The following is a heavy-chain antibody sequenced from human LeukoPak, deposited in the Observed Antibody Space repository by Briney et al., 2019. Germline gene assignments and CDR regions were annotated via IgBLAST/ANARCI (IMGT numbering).Heavy chain of an antibody. J-gene: IGHJ4*02. D-gene: IGHD3-10*01. Sequence: PGGPLILSCAASGFTFSSYSMNWVRQAPGKGLEWVSFISSGSSIIHYADSVKGRFTISRDDAKDSLYLQMSSLRDEDTAVYYCAKSRVRNDIIFDYWGQGTLVTVSS. V-gene: IGHV3-48*02. CDR2: ISSGSSII. CDR1: GFTFSSYS. CDR3: AKSRVRNDIIFDY.